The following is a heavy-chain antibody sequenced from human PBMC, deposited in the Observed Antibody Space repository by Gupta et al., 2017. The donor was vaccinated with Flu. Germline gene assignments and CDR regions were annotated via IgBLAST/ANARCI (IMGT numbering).Heavy chain of an antibody. CDR2: IYDSGNT. Sequence: HVQRQESAPGRGKSSQSLSLPGAVAGDSSSLVSYYWSWVRQHPGKGLGWIGYIYDSGNTYYKPALKSRLTISVETTKNHFSLKLSSVTAADPAVYYGAREAGSAGWFDPWGQGTLVTVSS. D-gene: IGHD6-19*01. J-gene: IGHJ5*02. CDR3: AREAGSAGWFDP. CDR1: GDSSSLVSYY. V-gene: IGHV4-31*11.